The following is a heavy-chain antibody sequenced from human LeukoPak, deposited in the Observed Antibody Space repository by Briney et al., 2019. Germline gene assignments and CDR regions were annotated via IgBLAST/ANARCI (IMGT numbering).Heavy chain of an antibody. D-gene: IGHD2-8*01. J-gene: IGHJ6*02. CDR1: GFTFSGYP. V-gene: IGHV3-33*01. CDR2: IWFDGKNE. Sequence: PGKSLRLSCAASGFTFSGYPIHWVRQAPGKGLEWVADIWFDGKNEHFADSVKGRFTISRDNSKNTMYLQINSLRAEDTAVYYCARDRHCANGVCHSPPGMDVWGQGTTVTVSS. CDR3: ARDRHCANGVCHSPPGMDV.